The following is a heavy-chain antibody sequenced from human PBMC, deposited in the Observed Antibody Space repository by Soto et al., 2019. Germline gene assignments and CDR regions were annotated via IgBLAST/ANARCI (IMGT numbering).Heavy chain of an antibody. V-gene: IGHV3-66*01. CDR1: VFIGSSNY. CDR2: IYSGGNT. D-gene: IGHD6-13*01. J-gene: IGHJ5*02. CDR3: ARNPLSSTWSLSP. Sequence: GGPLRLACAASVFIGSSNYMSWVRQAPGKGLEWVSLIYSGGNTFYPDSVKCRFTISRDNSKNTLYLQINGLGAEDTAIYYCARNPLSSTWSLSPWGQGTLVTVSS.